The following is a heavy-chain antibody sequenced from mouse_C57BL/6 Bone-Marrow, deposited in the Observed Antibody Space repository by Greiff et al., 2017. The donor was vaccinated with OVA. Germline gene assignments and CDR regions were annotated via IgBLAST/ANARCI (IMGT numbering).Heavy chain of an antibody. CDR2: ISSGGSYT. J-gene: IGHJ3*01. CDR3: ARHPFITTVVAGAY. CDR1: GFTFSSYG. Sequence: EVKLMESGGDLVKPGGSLKLSCAASGFTFSSYGMSWVRQTPDKRLEWVATISSGGSYTYYPDSVKGRFTISRDNAKNTLYLQMSSLKSEDTAMYYCARHPFITTVVAGAYWGQGTLVTVSA. D-gene: IGHD1-1*01. V-gene: IGHV5-6*01.